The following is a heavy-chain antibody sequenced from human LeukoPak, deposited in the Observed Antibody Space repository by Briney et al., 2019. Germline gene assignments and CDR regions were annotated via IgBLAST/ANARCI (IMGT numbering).Heavy chain of an antibody. CDR3: AKDSSLLYSYGETFDY. Sequence: GGSLRLSCAASGFTFSSYGMHWVRQAPGTGLEWVAFIRYDGSNKYYADSVKGRFTISRDNSKNTLYLQMNSLRAEDTAVYYCAKDSSLLYSYGETFDYWGQGTLVTVSS. D-gene: IGHD5-18*01. CDR1: GFTFSSYG. V-gene: IGHV3-30*02. CDR2: IRYDGSNK. J-gene: IGHJ4*02.